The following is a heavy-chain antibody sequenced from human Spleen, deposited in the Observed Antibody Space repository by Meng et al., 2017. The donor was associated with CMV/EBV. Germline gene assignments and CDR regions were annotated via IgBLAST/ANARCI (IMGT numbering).Heavy chain of an antibody. V-gene: IGHV3-30*02. CDR3: AKVMGGFLEYFQSQRLVSYYYGTDV. CDR2: IRYDGSNE. CDR1: GFGFSSCD. J-gene: IGHJ6*02. D-gene: IGHD3-3*01. Sequence: GESLKISCAASGFGFSSCDMHWVRQAPGKGLEWVAFIRYDGSNEYYGDAVKGRFIISRDNSKSTLFLQMNSLRTEDAAMYYCAKVMGGFLEYFQSQRLVSYYYGTDVWGQGTMVTVSS.